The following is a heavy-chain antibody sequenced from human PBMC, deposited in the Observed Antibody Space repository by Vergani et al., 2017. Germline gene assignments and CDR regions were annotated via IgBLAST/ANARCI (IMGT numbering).Heavy chain of an antibody. V-gene: IGHV3-30*03. D-gene: IGHD2-15*01. Sequence: QVHLVESGGGVVQPGRSLRLSCVVSGFTSSYYGMHWVRQAPGKGLEWVAVIRYDGTQKYYADSVKGRFTISRDNSKSTLYLQMNSLRTEDTAVYYCATKSCGTPGCQIGYFREWGQGTLVTVS. CDR1: GFTSSYYG. J-gene: IGHJ1*01. CDR3: ATKSCGTPGCQIGYFRE. CDR2: IRYDGTQK.